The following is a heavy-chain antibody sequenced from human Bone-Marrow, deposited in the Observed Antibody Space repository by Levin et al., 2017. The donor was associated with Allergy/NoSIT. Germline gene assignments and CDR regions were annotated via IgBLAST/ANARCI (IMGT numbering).Heavy chain of an antibody. CDR1: GFTFSGYA. CDR3: AKSPNSGTYFYFDY. D-gene: IGHD1-26*01. Sequence: LSLTCAASGFTFSGYAMNWVRQAPGGGLEWVSGITGSGATTYYADSVKGRFTISRDNSRYTLYLQMNNLRAEDTAIYYCAKSPNSGTYFYFDYWGQGTLVPVSS. CDR2: ITGSGATT. V-gene: IGHV3-23*01. J-gene: IGHJ4*02.